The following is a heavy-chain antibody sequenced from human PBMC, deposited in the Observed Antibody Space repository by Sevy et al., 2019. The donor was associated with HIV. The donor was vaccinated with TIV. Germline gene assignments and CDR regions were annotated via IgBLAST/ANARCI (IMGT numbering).Heavy chain of an antibody. D-gene: IGHD3-16*01. CDR3: AGEGSYGGYMLSYYDGMDV. V-gene: IGHV3-7*01. J-gene: IGHJ6*02. CDR1: GFSFRSYW. Sequence: GGSLRLSCAASGFSFRSYWMTWVRQAPGKGLEWVASIYQDGSEKYYMDSVKGRFTVSRDNAKNSLFLQMNSLRVEDTAVYYCAGEGSYGGYMLSYYDGMDVWGQGTTVTVSS. CDR2: IYQDGSEK.